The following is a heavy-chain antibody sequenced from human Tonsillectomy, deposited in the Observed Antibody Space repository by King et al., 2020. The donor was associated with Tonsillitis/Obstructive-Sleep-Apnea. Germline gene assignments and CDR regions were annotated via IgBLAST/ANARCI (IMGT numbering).Heavy chain of an antibody. CDR2: INWNGGST. CDR3: AGDFVVGACERTASDI. V-gene: IGHV3-20*04. J-gene: IGHJ3*02. D-gene: IGHD1-26*01. CDR1: GFTFDDYG. Sequence: VQLVESGGGVIRPGGSLRLSCAASGFTFDDYGMSWVRHAPGKGLEWVSGINWNGGSTGYADSVKGRFTISRDNAKNSLYLQMNSLRVEDTALYYFAGDFVVGACERTASDIWGQGTMVTVSS.